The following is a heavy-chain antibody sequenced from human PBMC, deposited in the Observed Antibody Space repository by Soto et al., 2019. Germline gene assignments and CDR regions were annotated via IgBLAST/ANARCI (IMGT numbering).Heavy chain of an antibody. D-gene: IGHD3-16*01. CDR2: TRNKANSYTT. CDR3: TRRSIASGGAYAI. V-gene: IGHV3-72*01. J-gene: IGHJ3*02. Sequence: EVQLVESGGGLVQHGGSLRLSCAASGFTFSDHYMDWVRQAPGTGLEWVGRTRNKANSYTTEYAASVKGRFTISRDDSTTSLYLQMNILKTEDTDVDYCTRRSIASGGAYAIWGQGTMVTVSS. CDR1: GFTFSDHY.